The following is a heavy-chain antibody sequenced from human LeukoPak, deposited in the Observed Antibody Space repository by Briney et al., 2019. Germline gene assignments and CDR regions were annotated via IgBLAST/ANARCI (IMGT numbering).Heavy chain of an antibody. Sequence: GGSLRLSCAASGFSFGSYAMSWVRQAAGKGLEWVSEICGSVSGSGDCTHYADSVKGRFTISRDNSKNTLYLQMNSLRAEDTAVYYCAKRNYYGSGSYLDYWGQGTLVTVSS. J-gene: IGHJ4*02. CDR2: ICGSVSGSGDCT. CDR3: AKRNYYGSGSYLDY. D-gene: IGHD3-10*01. V-gene: IGHV3-23*01. CDR1: GFSFGSYA.